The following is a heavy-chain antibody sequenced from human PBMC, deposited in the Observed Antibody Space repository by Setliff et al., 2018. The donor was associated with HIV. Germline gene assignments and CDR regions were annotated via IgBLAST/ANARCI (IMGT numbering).Heavy chain of an antibody. Sequence: GGSLRLSCAASGFTFSSSWMSWVRQATGKGLEWVANIKGDGSEIYYVGSVKGRFTISRDNAKNSLYLQMNRLRAEDTAVYYCATDGSALVRWGQGTLVTVSS. V-gene: IGHV3-7*03. CDR3: ATDGSALVR. D-gene: IGHD3-10*01. CDR1: GFTFSSSW. J-gene: IGHJ4*02. CDR2: IKGDGSEI.